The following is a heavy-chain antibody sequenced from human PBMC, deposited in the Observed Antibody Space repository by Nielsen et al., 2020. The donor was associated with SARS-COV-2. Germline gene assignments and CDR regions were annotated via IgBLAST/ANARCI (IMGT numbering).Heavy chain of an antibody. CDR1: GFTFSSYA. CDR3: AKTTTVTPPDYFDY. D-gene: IGHD4-17*01. V-gene: IGHV3-23*01. J-gene: IGHJ4*02. CDR2: ISGSGGST. Sequence: GESLKISCAASGFTFSSYAMSWVRQAPGKGLEWVSAISGSGGSTYYADSVKGRFTISRDNSKNTLYLQMNSLRAEDTAVYYCAKTTTVTPPDYFDYWGQGTLVTVSS.